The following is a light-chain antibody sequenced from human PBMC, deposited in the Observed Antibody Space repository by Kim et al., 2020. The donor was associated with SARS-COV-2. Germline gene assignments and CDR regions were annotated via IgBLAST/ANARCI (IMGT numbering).Light chain of an antibody. Sequence: QTAPLTCTGNNNNVGNQGAAWLQQHQGHPPKLLSYRNNNRPSGISERFSASRSGDTASLTITGLQPEDETDYYCSAWDSSLSAWVFGGGTKLTVL. CDR3: SAWDSSLSAWV. CDR2: RNN. J-gene: IGLJ3*02. CDR1: NNNVGNQG. V-gene: IGLV10-54*04.